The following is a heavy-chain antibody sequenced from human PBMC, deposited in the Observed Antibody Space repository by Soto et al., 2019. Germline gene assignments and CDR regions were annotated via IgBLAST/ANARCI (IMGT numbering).Heavy chain of an antibody. V-gene: IGHV3-43*01. Sequence: LRLSCAASGFTFDDYTMHWVRQAPGKGLEWVSPISWDGGSTYYADSVKGRFTISRDNSKNSLYLQMNSLRTEDTALYYCAKAIRYYDSSGYHYWGQGTLVTVSS. CDR3: AKAIRYYDSSGYHY. CDR1: GFTFDDYT. CDR2: ISWDGGST. J-gene: IGHJ4*02. D-gene: IGHD3-22*01.